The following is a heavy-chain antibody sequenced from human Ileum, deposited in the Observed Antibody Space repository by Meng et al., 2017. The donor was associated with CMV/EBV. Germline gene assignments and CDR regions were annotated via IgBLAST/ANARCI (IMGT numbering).Heavy chain of an antibody. CDR1: GFTFSAYG. CDR2: IRYDGSNE. D-gene: IGHD5-18*01. CDR3: AKDPGNPDTLDY. Sequence: GQGLGSGGGVVQPGGSLRLSCAVSGFTFSAYGSHWVRQAPGKGLEWVAHIRYDGSNEYYADSVKGRFTIARDDSKNTLYLQMNSLTAEDTAIYYCAKDPGNPDTLDYWGQGTLVTVSS. V-gene: IGHV3-30*02. J-gene: IGHJ4*02.